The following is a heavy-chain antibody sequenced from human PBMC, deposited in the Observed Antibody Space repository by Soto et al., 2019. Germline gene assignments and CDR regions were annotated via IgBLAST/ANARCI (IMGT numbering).Heavy chain of an antibody. CDR1: GFTFSSYA. D-gene: IGHD6-19*01. CDR2: ISYDGSNK. Sequence: GGSLRLSCAASGFTFSSYAMHWVRQAPGKGLEWVAVISYDGSNKYYADSVKGRFTISRDNSKNTLYLQMNSLRAEDTAVYYCARDDPLPHSSGWYVPGDYWGQGTLVTVSS. J-gene: IGHJ4*02. CDR3: ARDDPLPHSSGWYVPGDY. V-gene: IGHV3-30-3*01.